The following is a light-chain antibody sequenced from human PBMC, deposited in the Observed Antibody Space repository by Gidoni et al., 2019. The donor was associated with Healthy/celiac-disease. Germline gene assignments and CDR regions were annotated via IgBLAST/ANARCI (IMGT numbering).Light chain of an antibody. CDR3: QQYNNWPPRGS. Sequence: EIVMTQSPATLSVSPGERATLSCRASQSVSSNLAWYQQKPGQAPRLLIYGASTRAPGIPARFSGSGSGTEFTLTISSLQSEDFAVYYCQQYNNWPPRGSFGQGTKLEIK. CDR2: GAS. CDR1: QSVSSN. J-gene: IGKJ2*04. V-gene: IGKV3-15*01.